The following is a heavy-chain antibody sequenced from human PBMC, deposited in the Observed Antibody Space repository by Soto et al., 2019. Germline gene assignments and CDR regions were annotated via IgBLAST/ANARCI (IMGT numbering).Heavy chain of an antibody. CDR1: GFTFSSYA. CDR3: AKDPSITMVRGVIRGKNWFAP. D-gene: IGHD3-10*01. Sequence: EVQLLESGGGLVQPGGSLRLSCAASGFTFSSYAMSWVRQAPGKGLEWVSAISGSGGSTYYADSVKGRFTISRDNSKNTLYLQMNSLRAEDTAVYYCAKDPSITMVRGVIRGKNWFAPWGQGTLVTVSS. V-gene: IGHV3-23*01. CDR2: ISGSGGST. J-gene: IGHJ5*02.